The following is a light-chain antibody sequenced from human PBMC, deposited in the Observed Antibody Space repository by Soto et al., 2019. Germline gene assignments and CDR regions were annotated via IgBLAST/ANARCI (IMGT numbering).Light chain of an antibody. CDR1: SSNVGGYQY. V-gene: IGLV2-14*01. J-gene: IGLJ1*01. CDR2: EVS. CDR3: SSYTSSNTLV. Sequence: QSVLTQPASVSGSPGQSITIPCTGTSSNVGGYQYVSWYQQHPGKAPKLMIYEVSNRPSGVSNRFSGSKSGNTASLTISGLRPEDETDYYCSSYTSSNTLVFGTGTKLTVL.